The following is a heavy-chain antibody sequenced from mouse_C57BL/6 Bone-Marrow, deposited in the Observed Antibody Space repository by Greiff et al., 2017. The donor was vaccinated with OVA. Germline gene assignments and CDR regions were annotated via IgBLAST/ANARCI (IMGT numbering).Heavy chain of an antibody. J-gene: IGHJ3*01. CDR1: GFTFSSYT. Sequence: LMESGGGLVKPGGSLKLSCAASGFTFSSYTMSWVRQTPEKRLEWVATISGGGGNTYYPDSVKGRFTISRDNAKNTLYLRMSSLRSEDTALYYSARRRNEGYFRLAYWGQGTLVTVSA. V-gene: IGHV5-9*01. CDR3: ARRRNEGYFRLAY. D-gene: IGHD2-3*01. CDR2: ISGGGGNT.